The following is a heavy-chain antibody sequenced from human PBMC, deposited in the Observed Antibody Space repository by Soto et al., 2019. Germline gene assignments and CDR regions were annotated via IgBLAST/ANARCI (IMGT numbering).Heavy chain of an antibody. CDR1: GYTLTELS. V-gene: IGHV1-24*01. D-gene: IGHD4-17*01. Sequence: ASVKVSCKVSGYTLTELSMHWVRQAPGKGPEWMGGFDPEDGETIYAQKFQGRVTMTEDTSTDTAYMELSSLRSEDTAVYYCATHDYGDYGLDYWGQGTLVTVSS. CDR2: FDPEDGET. CDR3: ATHDYGDYGLDY. J-gene: IGHJ4*02.